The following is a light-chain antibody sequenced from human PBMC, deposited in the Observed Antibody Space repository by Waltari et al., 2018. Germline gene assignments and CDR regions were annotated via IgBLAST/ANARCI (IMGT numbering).Light chain of an antibody. J-gene: IGLJ3*02. Sequence: QSALAQPASVSGSPGQSITLSCTGISSDIGGSKYVSWYQQHPGKAPKLLIFDVNNRPSGVSNRFSASKSGNTASLTISDLQAEDEADYYCSSYTTSSTLELFGGGTRLTVL. CDR1: SSDIGGSKY. CDR2: DVN. CDR3: SSYTTSSTLEL. V-gene: IGLV2-14*01.